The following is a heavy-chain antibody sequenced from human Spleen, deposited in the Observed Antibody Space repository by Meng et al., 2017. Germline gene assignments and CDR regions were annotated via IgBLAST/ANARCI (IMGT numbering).Heavy chain of an antibody. CDR1: GYTFISHG. CDR3: ARVSISYNNQRFDY. D-gene: IGHD5-24*01. CDR2: ISADNGDT. V-gene: IGHV1-18*01. Sequence: QMQLVQSGSELKKPGASVKVSCKASGYTFISHGISWVRQAPGQGLEWMGRISADNGDTNYAQRRQGRVTMTTDTSTTTAYMELRSLTSDDTAVYFCARVSISYNNQRFDYWGQGTLVTVSS. J-gene: IGHJ4*02.